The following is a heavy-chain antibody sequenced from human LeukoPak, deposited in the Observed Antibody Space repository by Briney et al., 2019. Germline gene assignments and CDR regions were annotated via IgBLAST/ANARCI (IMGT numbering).Heavy chain of an antibody. D-gene: IGHD3/OR15-3a*01. Sequence: GGSLRLSCAASGFTFNNAWMSWVRQAPGKGLEWVGRIKRKGDDGIIDYAAPVKGRFTISRDDSKNTLYLQMNSLKSEDTAVYYCTAGTGRSDFDYWGQGTLVTVSS. J-gene: IGHJ4*02. CDR1: GFTFNNAW. CDR2: IKRKGDDGII. V-gene: IGHV3-15*01. CDR3: TAGTGRSDFDY.